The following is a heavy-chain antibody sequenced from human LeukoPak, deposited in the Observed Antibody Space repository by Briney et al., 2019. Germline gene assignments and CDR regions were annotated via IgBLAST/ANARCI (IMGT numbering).Heavy chain of an antibody. V-gene: IGHV1-18*01. D-gene: IGHD3-9*01. CDR2: ISAYNGNT. CDR3: ARDTPGNYDILTGYNWFDP. J-gene: IGHJ5*02. Sequence: GASVKVSCKASGYTFTSYGISWVRQAPGQGLEWMGWISAYNGNTNYAQKLQGRVTMTTDTSTSTAYMELRSLRSDDTAVYYCARDTPGNYDILTGYNWFDPWGQGTLVTVSS. CDR1: GYTFTSYG.